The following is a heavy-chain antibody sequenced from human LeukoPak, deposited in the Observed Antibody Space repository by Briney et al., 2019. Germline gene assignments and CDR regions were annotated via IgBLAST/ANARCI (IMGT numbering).Heavy chain of an antibody. CDR1: GYTFTGYY. D-gene: IGHD3-22*01. V-gene: IGHV1-2*02. CDR2: INPNSGGT. J-gene: IGHJ3*02. Sequence: ASVKVSCKASGYTFTGYYMHWVRQAPGQGLEWMGWINPNSGGTNYAQKFQGRVTMTRDTSISTAYMELSRLRSDDTAVYYCARRGIYYYDSSGYYCDAFDIWGRGTMVTVSS. CDR3: ARRGIYYYDSSGYYCDAFDI.